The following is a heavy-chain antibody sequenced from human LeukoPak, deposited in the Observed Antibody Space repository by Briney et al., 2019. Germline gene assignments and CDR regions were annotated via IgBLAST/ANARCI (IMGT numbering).Heavy chain of an antibody. V-gene: IGHV3-21*01. CDR3: ARSAWGSGSYYKDYYYYGMDV. D-gene: IGHD3-10*01. CDR2: ISSSSSYI. J-gene: IGHJ6*02. Sequence: GGSLRLSCAASGFTFSSYSMNWVRQAPGKGLEWVSSISSSSSYIYYADSVKGRFTISRDNAKNSLYLQMNSLRAEDTAVYYCARSAWGSGSYYKDYYYYGMDVWGQGTTVTVSS. CDR1: GFTFSSYS.